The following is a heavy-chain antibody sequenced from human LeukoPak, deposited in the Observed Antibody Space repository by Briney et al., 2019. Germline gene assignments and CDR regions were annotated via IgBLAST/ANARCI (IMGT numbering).Heavy chain of an antibody. J-gene: IGHJ4*02. CDR1: GGTFSSYA. CDR3: ASYVSSGWYYY. V-gene: IGHV1-69*04. CDR2: IIPILGIA. D-gene: IGHD6-19*01. Sequence: SVKVSCKASGGTFSSYAISWVRQAPGQGLAWMGRIIPILGIANYAQKFQGRVTITADKSTSTAYMELSSLRSEDTAVYYCASYVSSGWYYYWGQGTLVTVSS.